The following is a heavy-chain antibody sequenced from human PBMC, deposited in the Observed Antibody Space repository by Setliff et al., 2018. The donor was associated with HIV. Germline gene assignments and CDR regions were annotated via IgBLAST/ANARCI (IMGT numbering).Heavy chain of an antibody. V-gene: IGHV4-39*01. Sequence: ETLSLTCTVSGAFVNSTFYHWAWIRQSPGKGLEWIGTVYHFGGTFYNPSLESRVTISTDMSKKGFSLRLTSVTVADTAVYYCVRSDRWRNWFDPWGQGIVVTVSS. J-gene: IGHJ5*02. CDR1: GAFVNSTFYH. CDR3: VRSDRWRNWFDP. CDR2: VYHFGGT. D-gene: IGHD2-15*01.